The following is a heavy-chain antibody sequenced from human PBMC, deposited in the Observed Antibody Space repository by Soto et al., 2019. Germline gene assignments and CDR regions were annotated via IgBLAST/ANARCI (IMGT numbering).Heavy chain of an antibody. Sequence: GGSLRLSCAASGFTFSSYAMHWVRQAPGKGLEWVAVISYDGSNKYYADSVKGRFTISRDNSKNTLYLQMNSLRAEDTAVYYCARGGDSSSWAHDAFDIWGQGTMVTVSS. V-gene: IGHV3-30-3*01. CDR3: ARGGDSSSWAHDAFDI. CDR2: ISYDGSNK. D-gene: IGHD6-13*01. J-gene: IGHJ3*02. CDR1: GFTFSSYA.